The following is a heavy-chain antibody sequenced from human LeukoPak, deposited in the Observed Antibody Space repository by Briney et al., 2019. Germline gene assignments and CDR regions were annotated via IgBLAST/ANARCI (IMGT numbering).Heavy chain of an antibody. Sequence: GGSLRLSCAASGFTFSVYAMSWVRQAPVKGLEWVSSIGGSVGTTYYADSVNGRFTISRDNSKNSLFLQMNSLRAEDTAVYYCATSGWDTIDYLYGMDVWGHGTTVTVSS. CDR2: IGGSVGTT. CDR1: GFTFSVYA. CDR3: ATSGWDTIDYLYGMDV. D-gene: IGHD6-19*01. J-gene: IGHJ6*02. V-gene: IGHV3-23*01.